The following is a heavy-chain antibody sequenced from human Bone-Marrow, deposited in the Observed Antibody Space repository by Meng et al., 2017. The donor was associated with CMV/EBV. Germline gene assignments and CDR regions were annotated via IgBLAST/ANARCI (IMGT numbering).Heavy chain of an antibody. J-gene: IGHJ4*02. Sequence: ASVKVSCKASGYTFTSYYMHWVRQAPGQGLEWMGIINPSGGSTSYAQKFQGRVTMTRDTSTSTVYMELSSLRSEDTAVYYCALIAYYDFWSGYDFDYWGQGPLVTVSS. CDR2: INPSGGST. CDR1: GYTFTSYY. CDR3: ALIAYYDFWSGYDFDY. V-gene: IGHV1-46*01. D-gene: IGHD3-3*01.